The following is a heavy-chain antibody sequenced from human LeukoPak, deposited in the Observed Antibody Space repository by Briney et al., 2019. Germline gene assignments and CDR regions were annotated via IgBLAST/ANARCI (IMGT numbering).Heavy chain of an antibody. J-gene: IGHJ5*02. CDR1: GFTFSIYG. CDR3: AKDANDYSDWFDP. Sequence: GGSLRLSCAASGFTFSIYGMHWVRQAPGKGLEWVAVIWYDGSNKYYADSVKGRFTISRDNSKNTLYLQMNSLRAEDTAVYYCAKDANDYSDWFDPWGQGTLVTVSS. V-gene: IGHV3-33*06. D-gene: IGHD4/OR15-4a*01. CDR2: IWYDGSNK.